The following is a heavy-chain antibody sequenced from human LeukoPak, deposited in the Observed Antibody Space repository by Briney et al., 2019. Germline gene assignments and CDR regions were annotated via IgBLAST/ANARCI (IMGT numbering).Heavy chain of an antibody. V-gene: IGHV4-59*01. CDR1: GGSISSYY. CDR3: AREPGKVAPLDY. D-gene: IGHD6-13*01. J-gene: IGHJ4*02. Sequence: SETLSLTCTVSGGSISSYYWSWIRQPPGKGLEWIGYIYYSGSTNYNPSLKSRVTISVDTSKNQFSLKLSSVTAADTAVYYCAREPGKVAPLDYWGQGTLVTVSS. CDR2: IYYSGST.